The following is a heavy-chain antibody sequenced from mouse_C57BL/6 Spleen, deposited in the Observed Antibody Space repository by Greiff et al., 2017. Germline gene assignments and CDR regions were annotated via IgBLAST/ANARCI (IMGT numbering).Heavy chain of an antibody. CDR1: GYTFTSYW. Sequence: QVQLQQPGAELVMPGASVKLSCRASGYTFTSYWMHWVKQRPGQGLEWIGEIDPSDSYTNYNQKFKGKSTLTVDKSSSTAYMQLSSLPSEDSAVYYCATSITTVPYFDYWGQGTTLTVSS. V-gene: IGHV1-69*01. J-gene: IGHJ2*01. CDR3: ATSITTVPYFDY. CDR2: IDPSDSYT. D-gene: IGHD1-1*01.